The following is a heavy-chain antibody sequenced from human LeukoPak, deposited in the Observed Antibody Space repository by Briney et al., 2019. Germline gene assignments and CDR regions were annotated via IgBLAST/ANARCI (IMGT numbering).Heavy chain of an antibody. D-gene: IGHD6-19*01. J-gene: IGHJ4*02. CDR1: GFTFSNYG. V-gene: IGHV3-48*04. CDR3: ARGGQWLVLDPHRYYYDS. Sequence: GGSLRLSCAASGFTFSNYGLIWVRQAPGKGLEWVSYISSRSSTLYYADSVKGRFTISRDNAKSSLFLHMNRLRAEDTAVYYWARGGQWLVLDPHRYYYDSWGQGTLVTVSS. CDR2: ISSRSSTL.